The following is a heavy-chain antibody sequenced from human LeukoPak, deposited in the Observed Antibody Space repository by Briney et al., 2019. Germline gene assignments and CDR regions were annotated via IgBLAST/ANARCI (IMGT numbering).Heavy chain of an antibody. Sequence: ASVKVSCKASGYTFTSYDINWVRQATGQGLEWMGWMNPNSGNTGYAQKFQGRVTMTRNTSISTAYMELSSLRSEDTAVYYCARLDCSSTSCYPSYYYYGMDVWGQGTTVTVSS. CDR2: MNPNSGNT. V-gene: IGHV1-8*01. J-gene: IGHJ6*02. CDR1: GYTFTSYD. D-gene: IGHD2-2*01. CDR3: ARLDCSSTSCYPSYYYYGMDV.